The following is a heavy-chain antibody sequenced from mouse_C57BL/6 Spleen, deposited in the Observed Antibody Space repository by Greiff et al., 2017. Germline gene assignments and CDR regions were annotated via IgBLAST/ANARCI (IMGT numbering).Heavy chain of an antibody. CDR3: DWSGAYGYNWYFDV. V-gene: IGHV14-2*01. CDR1: GFNINDYY. CDR2: IDPEDGET. Sequence: EVKLMEPGAELVKPGASVKLSCTASGFNINDYYMHWVKQRTEQGLEWIGRIDPEDGETKYAPKFQGKATITVDTPSNTAYLHLSSLTSEATAVYYVDWSGAYGYNWYFDVWGTGTTVTVSS. D-gene: IGHD2-2*01. J-gene: IGHJ1*03.